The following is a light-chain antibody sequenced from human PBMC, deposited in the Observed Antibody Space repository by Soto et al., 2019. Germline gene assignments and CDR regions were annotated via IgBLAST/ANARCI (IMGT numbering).Light chain of an antibody. CDR1: NIGVKS. Sequence: SYELTQPPSVSVAPGQTAKITCGGENIGVKSVNWYLQKPGQAPVLVVYDDSDRPSGIPERFSGSNSNDGATLTISRVEAGDEADYYCQVWDTYVAHRVFGGGTQLTV. CDR3: QVWDTYVAHRV. CDR2: DDS. J-gene: IGLJ3*02. V-gene: IGLV3-21*02.